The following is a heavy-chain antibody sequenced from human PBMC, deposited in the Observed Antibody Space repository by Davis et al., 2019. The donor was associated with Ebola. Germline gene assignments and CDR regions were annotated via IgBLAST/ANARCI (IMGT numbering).Heavy chain of an antibody. V-gene: IGHV1-18*01. CDR1: GYTFTTYG. J-gene: IGHJ4*02. D-gene: IGHD6-13*01. Sequence: ASVKVSCKASGYTFTTYGISWVRQAPGQGLEWMAWINTYNDNVKYAQKFQGRVTLTTDTSTNTAYMELRDLASDDAALYYCARLAMVAAGCHDYWGQGSLVAVSS. CDR3: ARLAMVAAGCHDY. CDR2: INTYNDNV.